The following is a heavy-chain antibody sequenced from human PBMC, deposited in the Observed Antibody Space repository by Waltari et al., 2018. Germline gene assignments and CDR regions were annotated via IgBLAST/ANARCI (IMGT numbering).Heavy chain of an antibody. Sequence: SCAASGFPFSELDRHWVRQAPGKGLWCVSRIKADGKGPTYADSVRGRFTIYRDNTKSKLSLQMNSLRVDDTAVYYCSNHRPGGYGMDVSCQGP. CDR2: IKADGKGP. CDR1: GFPFSELD. CDR3: SNHRPGGYGMDV. J-gene: IGHJ6*02. D-gene: IGHD2-15*01. V-gene: IGHV3-74*01.